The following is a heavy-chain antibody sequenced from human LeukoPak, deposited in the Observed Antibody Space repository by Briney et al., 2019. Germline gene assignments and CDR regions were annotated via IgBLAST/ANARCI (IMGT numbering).Heavy chain of an antibody. CDR2: IYYSGST. V-gene: IGHV4-59*01. J-gene: IGHJ6*04. D-gene: IGHD3-10*01. CDR3: ARDPITMVRGVSYYYGMDV. Sequence: PSETLSLTCTVSGGSISSYYWSWIQQPPGKGLEWIGYIYYSGSTNYNPSLKSRVTISVDTSKNQFSLKLSSVTAADTAVYYCARDPITMVRGVSYYYGMDVWGKGTTVTVSS. CDR1: GGSISSYY.